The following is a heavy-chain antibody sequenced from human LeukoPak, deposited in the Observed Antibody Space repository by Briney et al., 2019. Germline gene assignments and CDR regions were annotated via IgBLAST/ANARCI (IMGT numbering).Heavy chain of an antibody. D-gene: IGHD3-22*01. CDR2: IIPIFGTA. Sequence: SVKVSCKASGGTFSSYAISWVRQAPGQGLEWMGGIIPIFGTANYAQKFQGRVTITADKSTSTAYMELSTLRFEDTAMYYCARHYYDSSGYYQNIDYWGQGTLVTVSS. CDR1: GGTFSSYA. V-gene: IGHV1-69*06. CDR3: ARHYYDSSGYYQNIDY. J-gene: IGHJ4*02.